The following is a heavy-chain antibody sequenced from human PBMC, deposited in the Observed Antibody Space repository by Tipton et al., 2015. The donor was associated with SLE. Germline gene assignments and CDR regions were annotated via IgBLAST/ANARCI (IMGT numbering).Heavy chain of an antibody. D-gene: IGHD2-15*01. J-gene: IGHJ4*02. CDR2: IRYDGSNK. Sequence: SLRLSCAASGFIFSSYAMHWVRQAPGKGLEWVALIRYDGSNKYYSDSVKGRFTVSRDNSKNTLYVEMNSLRHEDTAVYYCAREASRGFVVVVVAAYYFDYWGQGTLVTVSS. CDR1: GFIFSSYA. CDR3: AREASRGFVVVVVAAYYFDY. V-gene: IGHV3-30*19.